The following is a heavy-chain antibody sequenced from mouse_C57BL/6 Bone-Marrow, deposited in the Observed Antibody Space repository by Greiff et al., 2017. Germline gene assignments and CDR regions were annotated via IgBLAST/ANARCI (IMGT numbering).Heavy chain of an antibody. CDR3: ARENYTDFDY. D-gene: IGHD2-12*01. Sequence: VQLQQSGPELVKPGASVKISCKASGYTFTDYYMNWVKQSHGKSLEWIGDINPNNGGTSYNQKFKGKATLTVDKSSSTAYMELRSLTSEDSAVYYCARENYTDFDYWGQGTTLTVSS. J-gene: IGHJ2*01. CDR2: INPNNGGT. CDR1: GYTFTDYY. V-gene: IGHV1-26*01.